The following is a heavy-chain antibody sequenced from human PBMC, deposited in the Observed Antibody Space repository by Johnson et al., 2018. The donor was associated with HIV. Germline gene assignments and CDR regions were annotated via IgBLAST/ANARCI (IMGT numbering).Heavy chain of an antibody. J-gene: IGHJ3*02. D-gene: IGHD6-13*01. Sequence: VQLVESGGGLVQPGGSLRLSCVVSGLSFSDYGIHWVRQAPGKGPEWVAVIRYDGSNKYYADSVKGRFTISRDNSKNTLYLQMNSLRAEDTAVYYCAKDQTPHLAAAGDDAFDIWGQGTMVTVSS. CDR1: GLSFSDYG. CDR3: AKDQTPHLAAAGDDAFDI. V-gene: IGHV3-30*02. CDR2: IRYDGSNK.